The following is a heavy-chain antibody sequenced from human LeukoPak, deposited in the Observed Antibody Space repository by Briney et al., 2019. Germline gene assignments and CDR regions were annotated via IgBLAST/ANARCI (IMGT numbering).Heavy chain of an antibody. V-gene: IGHV5-51*01. Sequence: GESLKISCKGSGYSFTSYWIGWVRQMPGKGLEWMGIIYPGDSDTRYSPSFQGQVTISADKSISTAYLQWSSLKASGTAMYYCARGVGYCSGGSCYEVYDYWGQGTLVTVSS. J-gene: IGHJ4*02. D-gene: IGHD2-15*01. CDR3: ARGVGYCSGGSCYEVYDY. CDR2: IYPGDSDT. CDR1: GYSFTSYW.